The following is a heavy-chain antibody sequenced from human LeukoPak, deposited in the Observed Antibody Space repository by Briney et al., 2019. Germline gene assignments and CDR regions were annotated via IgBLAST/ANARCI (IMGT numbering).Heavy chain of an antibody. CDR2: INHSGST. V-gene: IGHV4-34*01. Sequence: SETLSLTCAVYAGSFSGYYWSWIRQPPGKGLEWIGEINHSGSTNYNPSLKSRVTISVDTSKIQFSLKLNSVTAADTAVYYCAVSTVGAPVPQPFDIWGQGTLVTVSS. D-gene: IGHD4-23*01. CDR3: AVSTVGAPVPQPFDI. CDR1: AGSFSGYY. J-gene: IGHJ3*02.